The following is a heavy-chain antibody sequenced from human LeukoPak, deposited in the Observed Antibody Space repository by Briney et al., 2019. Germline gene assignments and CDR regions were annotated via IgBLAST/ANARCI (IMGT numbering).Heavy chain of an antibody. CDR1: GYTFTDYY. D-gene: IGHD4-11*01. CDR2: INPNSGGP. V-gene: IGHV1-2*02. J-gene: IGHJ6*02. CDR3: ARPLTAVTKTYYYYGLDV. Sequence: PSVKASCKPSGYTFTDYYMHWVRQAPGQGLEWIGWINPNSGGPHYAQKFQGRVTITKATSIGTGYMELSRLRSDDTAVYYCARPLTAVTKTYYYYGLDVWGQGIAVTVSS.